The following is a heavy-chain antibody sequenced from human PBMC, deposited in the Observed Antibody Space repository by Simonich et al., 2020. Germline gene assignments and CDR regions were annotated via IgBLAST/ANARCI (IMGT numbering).Heavy chain of an antibody. J-gene: IGHJ5*02. D-gene: IGHD6-13*01. Sequence: QVQLVESGGGVVQPGRSLRLSCAASGFTFSSYGMHWVRQAPGKGLEWVAVIWYDGSNKYYADPGKGRFTISRDNSKNTLYLQMNSLRAEDTAVYYCARAYSSSWYNWFDPWGQGTLVTVSS. V-gene: IGHV3-33*01. CDR1: GFTFSSYG. CDR3: ARAYSSSWYNWFDP. CDR2: IWYDGSNK.